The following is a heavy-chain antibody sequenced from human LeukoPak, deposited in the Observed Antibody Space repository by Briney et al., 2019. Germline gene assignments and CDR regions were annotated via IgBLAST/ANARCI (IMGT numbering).Heavy chain of an antibody. CDR3: AKDGRSMVRGGILDY. CDR2: IRYDGSNK. V-gene: IGHV3-30*02. J-gene: IGHJ4*02. Sequence: GGSLRLSCAASGFTFSSYGMHWVRQAPGKGLEWVAFIRYDGSNKYYADSVKGRFTISRDNSKNTLYLQMNSLRAEDTAVYYCAKDGRSMVRGGILDYWGQGTLVTVSS. D-gene: IGHD3-10*01. CDR1: GFTFSSYG.